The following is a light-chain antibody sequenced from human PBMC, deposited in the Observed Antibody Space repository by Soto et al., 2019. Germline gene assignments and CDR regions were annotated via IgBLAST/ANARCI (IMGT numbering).Light chain of an antibody. J-gene: IGKJ2*01. CDR3: QQYNNWPYT. Sequence: EIVMTQSPATLSVSPGEGATLSCRASQSVRSNLAWYRQKPGQAPSLLIYGASTRASGIPAKFSASGSGTEFALTISSLQSEDFAVYYCQQYNNWPYTFDQGTRLEIK. CDR1: QSVRSN. CDR2: GAS. V-gene: IGKV3-15*01.